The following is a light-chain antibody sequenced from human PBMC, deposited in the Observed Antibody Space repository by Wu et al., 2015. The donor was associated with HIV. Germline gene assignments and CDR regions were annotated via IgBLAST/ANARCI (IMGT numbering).Light chain of an antibody. CDR3: QQYNNWPRS. CDR2: GAS. V-gene: IGKV3-15*01. Sequence: EVVMTQSPVTLSVSPGERVTLSCRATESVSSELAWYQQKPGQAPRLLIYGASSRAAGFPARFSGSGSGTEFTLTISSLQSEDFAVYYCQQYNNWPRSFGQGTKLEIK. CDR1: ESVSSE. J-gene: IGKJ2*03.